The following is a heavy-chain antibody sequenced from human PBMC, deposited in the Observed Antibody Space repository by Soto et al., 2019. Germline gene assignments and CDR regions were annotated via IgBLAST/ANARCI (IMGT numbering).Heavy chain of an antibody. Sequence: QVQLQQSGPGLVKPSQTLSLTCAISGESVSTTSATWEWIRQSPSRGLEWLGRTYYRSKWYHDYPVSVTGRITINPDTSNNELSLQLNSVPPDDTAVYYCARLIGDSWLDSWGQGTLVTVSS. CDR2: TYYRSKWYH. V-gene: IGHV6-1*01. CDR1: GESVSTTSAT. J-gene: IGHJ5*01. CDR3: ARLIGDSWLDS. D-gene: IGHD2-8*01.